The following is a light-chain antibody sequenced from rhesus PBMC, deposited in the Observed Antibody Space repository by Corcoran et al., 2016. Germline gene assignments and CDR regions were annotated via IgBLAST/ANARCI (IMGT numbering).Light chain of an antibody. CDR1: QGISSY. J-gene: IGKJ4*01. CDR2: NEN. V-gene: IGKV1-32*02. Sequence: DIQMSQSPSSLSASVGDRVTITCRASQGISSYLNWYQQKPGKAPKLLIYNENSLESGVPSRFSGSGSGTDFTLTLSSLQPEVVATEYWQHGKSNPLTFGGGTKVELK. CDR3: QHGKSNPLT.